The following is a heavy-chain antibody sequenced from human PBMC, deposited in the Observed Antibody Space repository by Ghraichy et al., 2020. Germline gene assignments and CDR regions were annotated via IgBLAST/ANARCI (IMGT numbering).Heavy chain of an antibody. D-gene: IGHD2-15*01. Sequence: GGSLRLSCAASGFTFSDYYMTWIRQAPGKGLECVSYITGSSGYTNYADSVKGRFTISRDNAKNSLYLQMNSLRAEDTAVYYCARAVCIDGNCYSENWFDPWGQGTLVTVSS. V-gene: IGHV3-11*06. CDR1: GFTFSDYY. J-gene: IGHJ5*02. CDR3: ARAVCIDGNCYSENWFDP. CDR2: ITGSSGYT.